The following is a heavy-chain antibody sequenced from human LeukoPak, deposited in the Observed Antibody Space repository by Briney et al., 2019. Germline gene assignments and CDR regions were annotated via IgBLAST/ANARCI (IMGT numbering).Heavy chain of an antibody. CDR3: ARQRGLYDY. J-gene: IGHJ4*02. D-gene: IGHD2-2*02. V-gene: IGHV3-64*01. Sequence: GGSLRLSCAASGFTFSSYAMQWVRPAPGKGLEYVSAISSNGGSTYYAHSVKGRFTISRDNSKNTLYLQMGSLRAEDMAVYDCARQRGLYDYWGQGTLVTVSS. CDR1: GFTFSSYA. CDR2: ISSNGGST.